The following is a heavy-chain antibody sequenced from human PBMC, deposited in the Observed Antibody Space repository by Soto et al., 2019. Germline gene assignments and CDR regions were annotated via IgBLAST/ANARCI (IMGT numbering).Heavy chain of an antibody. V-gene: IGHV3-23*01. CDR2: ISGSGGSF. J-gene: IGHJ4*02. D-gene: IGHD5-18*01. Sequence: EMQLLEFGGGLVQPGGSLRLSCAASGFNFSSYAMTWVRQAPGKTLEWVSIISGSGGSFYYTVSVKGRFTISRDNSKNTLYLQMDKLRAEDAAVYYCAKDRGFSYGYGFDYWGQGTLVTVSS. CDR3: AKDRGFSYGYGFDY. CDR1: GFNFSSYA.